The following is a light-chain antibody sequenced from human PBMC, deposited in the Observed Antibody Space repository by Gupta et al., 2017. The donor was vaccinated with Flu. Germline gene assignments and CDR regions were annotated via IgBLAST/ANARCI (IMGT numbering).Light chain of an antibody. CDR3: SLYTSSSTPFV. V-gene: IGLV2-18*01. J-gene: IGLJ1*01. CDR1: SSDVGSYNR. Sequence: QSALTQPPSVSGSPGPSVTISCTGTSSDVGSYNRVSWYQQPPGTAPKLMIYEVSNRPSGVPDRFSGSKSGNTASLTISGLQAEDEADYYCSLYTSSSTPFVFGTGTKVTVL. CDR2: EVS.